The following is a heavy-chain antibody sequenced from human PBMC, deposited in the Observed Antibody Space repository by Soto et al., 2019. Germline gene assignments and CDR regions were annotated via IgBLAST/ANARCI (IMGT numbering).Heavy chain of an antibody. D-gene: IGHD7-27*01. CDR2: MNSDGSVT. Sequence: EVQLVESGGGLVEPGGSLRLSCAASGFSLSNYWMHWIRQAPGKGLVWVARMNSDGSVTTYADSVKGRFTVSRDNAKQMLYLHMASLRDEDAGVYHCVREPLGNSPYWGQGILVTVSS. CDR1: GFSLSNYW. CDR3: VREPLGNSPY. V-gene: IGHV3-74*03. J-gene: IGHJ4*02.